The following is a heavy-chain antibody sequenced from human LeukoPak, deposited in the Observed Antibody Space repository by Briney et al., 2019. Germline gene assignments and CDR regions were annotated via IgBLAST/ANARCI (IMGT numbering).Heavy chain of an antibody. CDR3: AVSSMVYAIDY. CDR2: ISSSGSTI. V-gene: IGHV3-11*01. D-gene: IGHD2-8*01. Sequence: GGSLRLSCAASGFTFSDYYMSWIRQAPGKGLEWVSYISSSGSTIYYVDSVKGRFTISRDNAKNSLYLQMNSLRAEDTAVYYCAVSSMVYAIDYWGQGTLVTVSS. CDR1: GFTFSDYY. J-gene: IGHJ4*02.